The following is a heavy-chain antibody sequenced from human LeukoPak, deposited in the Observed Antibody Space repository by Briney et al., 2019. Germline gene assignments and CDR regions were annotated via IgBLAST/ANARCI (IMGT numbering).Heavy chain of an antibody. J-gene: IGHJ4*02. D-gene: IGHD4-17*01. V-gene: IGHV1-18*01. CDR1: GYTFSNYA. CDR3: ASLGGGSTVTTYLNY. CDR2: ISTYNGNT. Sequence: ASVKVSCKASGYTFSNYAINWVRQAPGQGLEWMGWISTYNGNTNYAQKLQDRVTMTTDTSTSTAYMELSSLRSEDTAVYYCASLGGGSTVTTYLNYWGQGTLVTVSS.